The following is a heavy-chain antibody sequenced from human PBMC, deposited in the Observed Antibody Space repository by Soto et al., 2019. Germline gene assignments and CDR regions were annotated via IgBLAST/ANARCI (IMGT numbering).Heavy chain of an antibody. CDR1: GGSISSSSYY. CDR2: IYYSGST. V-gene: IGHV4-39*01. CDR3: AVSVKGAFDI. J-gene: IGHJ3*02. Sequence: QLQLQESGPGLVKPSETLSLTCTVSGGSISSSSYYWGWIRHPPGKGLEWIGSIYYSGSTYYNPSLKSRVTISVDTSKNQFSLKLSSVTAADTAVYYCAVSVKGAFDIWGQGTMVTVSS.